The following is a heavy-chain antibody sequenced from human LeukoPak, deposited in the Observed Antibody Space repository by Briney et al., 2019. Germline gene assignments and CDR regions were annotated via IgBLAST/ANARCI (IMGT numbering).Heavy chain of an antibody. CDR2: INPSGGST. Sequence: ASVKVSCKASGYTFTSYYMHWVRQAPGQGLEWMGIINPSGGSTSYAQKFQGRVTMTRDTSTSTVYMELSSLRSEDTAVYYCARDWITMVREYSYYYYGMDVWGQGTTVTVSS. J-gene: IGHJ6*02. CDR3: ARDWITMVREYSYYYYGMDV. CDR1: GYTFTSYY. D-gene: IGHD3-10*01. V-gene: IGHV1-46*01.